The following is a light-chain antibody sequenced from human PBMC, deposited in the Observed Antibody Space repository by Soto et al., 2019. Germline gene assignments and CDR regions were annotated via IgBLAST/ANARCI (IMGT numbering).Light chain of an antibody. CDR2: EVS. CDR3: CLGV. V-gene: IGLV2-23*02. J-gene: IGLJ1*01. Sequence: QSVLTQPASVSGSPGQSITISCTGTSSDVGSYNLVSWYQQHPGKAPKLMIYEVSKRPSGVSNRFSGSKSGNTASLTISGLQAEDEADYYCCLGVFGTGTKV. CDR1: SSDVGSYNL.